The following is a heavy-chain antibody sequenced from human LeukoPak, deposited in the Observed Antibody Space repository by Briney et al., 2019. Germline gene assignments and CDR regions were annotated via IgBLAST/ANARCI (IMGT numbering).Heavy chain of an antibody. CDR2: IYHSGST. V-gene: IGHV4-4*02. J-gene: IGHJ4*02. CDR1: GGSISNTNW. Sequence: SGTLSLTCGVSGGSISNTNWWTWVRQPPGRGLEWIGEIYHSGSTNYNPSLKSRVTISVDKSKNQFSLKLSSVTAADTAVYYCASYQQLGDYWGQGTLVTVSS. D-gene: IGHD6-13*01. CDR3: ASYQQLGDY.